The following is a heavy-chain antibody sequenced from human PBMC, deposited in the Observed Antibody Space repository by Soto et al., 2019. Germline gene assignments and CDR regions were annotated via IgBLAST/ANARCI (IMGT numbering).Heavy chain of an antibody. CDR3: ARVTDYYESSGYFDY. Sequence: EVQLVESGGGSVQPGGSLRLSCAASGFTFSSYWMSWVRQAPGKGLEWVANIKQDGSEKYYVDSVKGRFTISRDNAKNSLNLQMNSLRAEDTAVYYCARVTDYYESSGYFDYWGQGTLVTVSS. D-gene: IGHD3-22*01. J-gene: IGHJ4*02. CDR2: IKQDGSEK. CDR1: GFTFSSYW. V-gene: IGHV3-7*01.